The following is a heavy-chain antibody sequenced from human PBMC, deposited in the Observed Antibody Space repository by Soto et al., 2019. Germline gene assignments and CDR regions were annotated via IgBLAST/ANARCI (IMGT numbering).Heavy chain of an antibody. V-gene: IGHV2-5*02. Sequence: ESGATLVNPTQTLTLTCTFSGFSLSTRDVGVGWIRQPPGKALEWLTLIYWDDYKHYSPSLETRLAITKDTSKNQVVLTMTNMEPVDTATYYCAQKGRGYFDYWGQGTLVTVSS. D-gene: IGHD3-10*01. CDR1: GFSLSTRDVG. J-gene: IGHJ4*02. CDR3: AQKGRGYFDY. CDR2: IYWDDYK.